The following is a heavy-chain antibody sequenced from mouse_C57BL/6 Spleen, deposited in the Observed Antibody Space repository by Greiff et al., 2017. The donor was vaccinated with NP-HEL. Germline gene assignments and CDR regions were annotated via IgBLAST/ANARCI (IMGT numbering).Heavy chain of an antibody. V-gene: IGHV6-3*01. CDR1: GFTFSNYW. CDR3: TGYYYGSRYYYAMDY. Sequence: EVKVEESGGGLVQPGGSMTLSCVASGFTFSNYWMNWVRQSPEKGLEWVAQIRLKSDNYATHYAESVKGRFTISRDDSKSSVYLQMNNLSAEDTGIYYCTGYYYGSRYYYAMDYWGQGTSVTVSS. J-gene: IGHJ4*01. D-gene: IGHD1-1*01. CDR2: IRLKSDNYAT.